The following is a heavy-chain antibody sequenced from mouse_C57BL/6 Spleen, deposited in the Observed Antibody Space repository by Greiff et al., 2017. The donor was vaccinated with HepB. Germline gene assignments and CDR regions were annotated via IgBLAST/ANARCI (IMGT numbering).Heavy chain of an antibody. V-gene: IGHV5-17*01. D-gene: IGHD3-3*01. CDR3: ARAGWDAMDY. J-gene: IGHJ4*01. CDR1: GFTFSDYG. CDR2: ISSGSSTI. Sequence: EVKLVESGGGLVKPGGSLKLSCAASGFTFSDYGMHWVRQAPEKGLEWVAYISSGSSTIYYADTVKGRFTISRDNAKNTLFLQMTSLRSEDTAMYYCARAGWDAMDYWGQGTSVTVSS.